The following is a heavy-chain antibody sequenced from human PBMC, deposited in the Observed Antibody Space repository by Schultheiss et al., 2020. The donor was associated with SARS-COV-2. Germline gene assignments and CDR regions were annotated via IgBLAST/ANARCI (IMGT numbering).Heavy chain of an antibody. CDR3: ARGYGDPGPTAYNWFDP. CDR1: GYTFTGYY. V-gene: IGHV1-3*01. Sequence: ASVKVSCKASGYTFTGYYMHWVRQAPGQGLEWMGWINAGNGNTKYSQKFQGRVTITRDTSASTAYMELSSLRSEDTAVYYCARGYGDPGPTAYNWFDPWGQGTLVTVSS. D-gene: IGHD4-17*01. J-gene: IGHJ5*02. CDR2: INAGNGNT.